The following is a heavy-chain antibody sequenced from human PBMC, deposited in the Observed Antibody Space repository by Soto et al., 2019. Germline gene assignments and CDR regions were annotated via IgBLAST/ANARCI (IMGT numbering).Heavy chain of an antibody. CDR1: GFTFSSYG. CDR3: AKAEVSLYYGMDV. J-gene: IGHJ6*02. CDR2: ISYDGSNK. Sequence: QVQLVESGGGVVQPGRSLRLSCAASGFTFSSYGMHWVRQAPGKGLEWVAVISYDGSNKYYADSVKGRFTISRDNSKNTLYLQMNSLRAEDTAVYYCAKAEVSLYYGMDVWAQGTTVTVSS. V-gene: IGHV3-30*18.